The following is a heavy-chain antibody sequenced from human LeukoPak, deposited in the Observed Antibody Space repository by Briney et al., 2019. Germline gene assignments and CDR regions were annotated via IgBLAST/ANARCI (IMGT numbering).Heavy chain of an antibody. CDR3: ARGPEAFDI. CDR2: INQDGSEK. CDR1: GFTFSIYW. Sequence: GGSLRLSCSASGFTFSIYWMSWVRQVPGRGLEWVANINQDGSEKYYVDSVKGRFTISRDNAKNSLYLQMNSLRAEDTAVYYCARGPEAFDIWGQGTMVTVSS. J-gene: IGHJ3*02. V-gene: IGHV3-7*01.